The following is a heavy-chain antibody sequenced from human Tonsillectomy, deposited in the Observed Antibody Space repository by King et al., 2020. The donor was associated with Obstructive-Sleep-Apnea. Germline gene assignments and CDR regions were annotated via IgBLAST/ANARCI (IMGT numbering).Heavy chain of an antibody. CDR2: INHSGST. CDR3: ARLQLGSGRSWFDP. V-gene: IGHV4-34*01. CDR1: GGSCSGYY. D-gene: IGHD3-10*01. Sequence: VQLQQWGAGLLKPSETLSLTCAVYGGSCSGYYWSWIRQPPGKGLEYIGEINHSGSTNYNPSLKSRVTISVDTSKNQFSLKLSSVTAADTAVYYCARLQLGSGRSWFDPWGQGALVTVSS. J-gene: IGHJ5*02.